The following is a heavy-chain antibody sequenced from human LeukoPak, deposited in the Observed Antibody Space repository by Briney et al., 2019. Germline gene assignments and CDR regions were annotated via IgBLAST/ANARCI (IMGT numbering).Heavy chain of an antibody. V-gene: IGHV4-38-2*01. J-gene: IGHJ4*02. D-gene: IGHD3-10*01. CDR3: ARHVWFGELLGY. Sequence: KSSETLSLTCVVSSYSISSGYYWGWIRRPPGKGREWIGIIEHSGNTFYNPSLKSRVTLSVDQSKNQFSLKLSSVPAADTAVYYCARHVWFGELLGYWGQGTLVTVSS. CDR2: IEHSGNT. CDR1: SYSISSGYY.